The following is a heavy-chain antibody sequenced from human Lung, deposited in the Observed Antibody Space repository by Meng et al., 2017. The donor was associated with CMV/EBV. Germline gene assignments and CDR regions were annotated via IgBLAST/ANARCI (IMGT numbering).Heavy chain of an antibody. D-gene: IGHD2-2*01. Sequence: QDQRKGAGPRLVKPSETLSVTCILSSDSVTNYFWSWVRQPAGKGLEWIGRLYPDGSTDYNPSLSSRLTLSLDTSKIRFSLKLRSVTAADAAIYYCARTPVRFCNTHMCYAFDYWGQGALVTVSS. J-gene: IGHJ4*02. CDR2: LYPDGST. CDR3: ARTPVRFCNTHMCYAFDY. CDR1: SDSVTNYF. V-gene: IGHV4-4*07.